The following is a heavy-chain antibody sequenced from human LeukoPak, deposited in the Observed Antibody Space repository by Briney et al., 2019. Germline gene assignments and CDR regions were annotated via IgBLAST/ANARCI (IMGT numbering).Heavy chain of an antibody. J-gene: IGHJ4*02. CDR1: GGSISSGGYY. CDR2: IYYSGST. D-gene: IGHD1-26*01. CDR3: AREVLTVGAIDY. V-gene: IGHV4-31*03. Sequence: SETLSLTCTVSGGSISSGGYYWSWICQHPGKGLEWIGCIYYSGSTYYNPSLKSRVTISVDTSKNQFSLKLSSVTAADTAVYYCAREVLTVGAIDYWGQGTLVTVSS.